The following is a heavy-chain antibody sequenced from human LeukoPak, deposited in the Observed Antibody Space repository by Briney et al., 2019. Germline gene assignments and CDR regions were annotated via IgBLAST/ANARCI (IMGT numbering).Heavy chain of an antibody. D-gene: IGHD1-26*01. CDR2: ISSSSSYI. CDR3: AREGIVGATYYFDY. CDR1: GFTFSSYS. V-gene: IGHV3-21*01. Sequence: PGGSLRLSCAASGFTFSSYSMNWVRQAPGKGLEWVSSISSSSSYIYYADSVKGRFTISRDIAKNSLYLQMNSLRAEDTAVYYCAREGIVGATYYFDYWGQGTLVTVSS. J-gene: IGHJ4*02.